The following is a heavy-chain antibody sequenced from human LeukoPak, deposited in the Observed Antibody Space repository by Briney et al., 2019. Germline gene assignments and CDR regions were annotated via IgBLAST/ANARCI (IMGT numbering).Heavy chain of an antibody. J-gene: IGHJ3*02. CDR2: MHPNSGGT. D-gene: IGHD3-3*01. CDR1: GYTFTDYY. V-gene: IGHV1-2*02. CDR3: ARHTTIFGVAIIDI. Sequence: GASVKVSCKASGYTFTDYYMHWLRQAPGQGLEWMGWMHPNSGGTNYAQKFQGRVTMTRDTSISTAYMDLSSLRSDDTAVYYCARHTTIFGVAIIDIXXXXXXXTVXX.